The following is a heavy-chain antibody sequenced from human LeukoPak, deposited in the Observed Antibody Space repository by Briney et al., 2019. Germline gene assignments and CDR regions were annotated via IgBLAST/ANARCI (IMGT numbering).Heavy chain of an antibody. D-gene: IGHD6-13*01. CDR2: ISSSGSKI. CDR1: GFTFNSYE. J-gene: IGHJ6*02. Sequence: PGGSLRLSCAGSGFTFNSYEMNWVRQAPGKGLEWVSYISSSGSKIHYADSVKGRFTISRDNAKNSLYLQMNSLRAEDTAVYYCARKMGIAAAGNPDYYYYGMDVWGQGTTVTVSS. V-gene: IGHV3-48*03. CDR3: ARKMGIAAAGNPDYYYYGMDV.